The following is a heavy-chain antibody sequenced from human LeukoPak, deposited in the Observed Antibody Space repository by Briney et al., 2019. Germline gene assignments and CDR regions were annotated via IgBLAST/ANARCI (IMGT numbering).Heavy chain of an antibody. V-gene: IGHV3-23*01. CDR2: VGGTNVDT. J-gene: IGHJ4*02. Sequence: GESLRLSCAASGFSFSRNAMNWLRQTPGKGLEWVSGVGGTNVDTSYAESVKGRFTISRDNSRNTAYLVMNNLRAEDTAVYYCATHDTTVGVFWVQATLVTVSS. D-gene: IGHD1-26*01. CDR1: GFSFSRNA. CDR3: ATHDTTVGVF.